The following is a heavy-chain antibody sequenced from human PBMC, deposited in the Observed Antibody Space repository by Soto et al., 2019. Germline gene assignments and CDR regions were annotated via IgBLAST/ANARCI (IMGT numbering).Heavy chain of an antibody. D-gene: IGHD2-15*01. CDR2: ISAYNGNT. V-gene: IGHV1-18*01. CDR3: ASSCSGGSCYSLPAFDI. CDR1: GYTFTSYG. Sequence: ASVKVSCKASGYTFTSYGISWVRQAPGQGLEWMGWISAYNGNTNYAQKLQGRVTMTTDTSTSTAYMELRSLRSDDTALYYCASSCSGGSCYSLPAFDIWGQGTMVTVSS. J-gene: IGHJ3*02.